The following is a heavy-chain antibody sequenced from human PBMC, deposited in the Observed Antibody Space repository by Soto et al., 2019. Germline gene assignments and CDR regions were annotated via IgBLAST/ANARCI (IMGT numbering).Heavy chain of an antibody. Sequence: ASVKVSCKVSGGTFSRYDINWVRQAPGQGLEWMGWISAYNGNTNYAQNLQGRVTMTTDPSTSTAYMELRSLRSDDTAVYYCARDLPPVDYWGQGTLVTVSS. V-gene: IGHV1-18*01. CDR1: GGTFSRYD. J-gene: IGHJ4*02. CDR3: ARDLPPVDY. CDR2: ISAYNGNT.